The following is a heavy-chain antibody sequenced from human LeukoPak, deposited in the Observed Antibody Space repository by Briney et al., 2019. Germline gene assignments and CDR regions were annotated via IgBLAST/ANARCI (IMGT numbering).Heavy chain of an antibody. CDR1: GGSISSNNYY. D-gene: IGHD3-16*01. J-gene: IGHJ5*02. V-gene: IGHV4-39*07. CDR2: LYYSGSP. CDR3: ARSHWAPFGSRIANWFDP. Sequence: SETLSLTCTVSGGSISSNNYYWGWIRQPPGKGLEWIGSLYYSGSPYYNPSLKSRVTISVDTSKNQFSLKLTSVTAADTAVYYCARSHWAPFGSRIANWFDPWGQGTLVTVSS.